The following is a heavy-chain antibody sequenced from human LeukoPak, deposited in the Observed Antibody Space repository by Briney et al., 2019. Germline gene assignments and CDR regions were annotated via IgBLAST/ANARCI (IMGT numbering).Heavy chain of an antibody. D-gene: IGHD3-9*01. CDR3: ASSFYDILTGRNWFDP. CDR1: GGTFSSYA. J-gene: IGHJ5*02. Sequence: ASVKVSCKASGGTFSSYAISWVRQAPGQGLEWMGGIIPIFGTANYAQKFQGRVTITADESTSTAYMELSSLRSEDTAVYYCASSFYDILTGRNWFDPWAREPWSPSP. V-gene: IGHV1-69*13. CDR2: IIPIFGTA.